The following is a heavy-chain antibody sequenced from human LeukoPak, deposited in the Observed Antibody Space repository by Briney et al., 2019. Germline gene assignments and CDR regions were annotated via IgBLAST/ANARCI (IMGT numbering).Heavy chain of an antibody. J-gene: IGHJ5*02. V-gene: IGHV1-8*01. Sequence: ASGKVSCKASGYTFTRYDINWVRQATGQGLEWMGWMNPNSGNTGYAQKFQGRVTMTRNTSISTAYMELSSLRSEDTAVYYCARGIAAAINWFDPWGQGTLVTVSS. D-gene: IGHD6-13*01. CDR3: ARGIAAAINWFDP. CDR2: MNPNSGNT. CDR1: GYTFTRYD.